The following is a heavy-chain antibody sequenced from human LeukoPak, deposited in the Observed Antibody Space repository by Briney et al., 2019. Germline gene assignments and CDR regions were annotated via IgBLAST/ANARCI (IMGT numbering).Heavy chain of an antibody. CDR1: GFTFSSYG. CDR2: ISYDGSNK. D-gene: IGHD3-3*01. Sequence: GGSLRLSCAASGFTFSSYGMHWVRQAPGKGLEWVAVISYDGSNKYYADSVKGRFTISRDNSKNTLYLQMNSLRAEDTAVYYCARGRPLEWLFGWGQGTLVTVSS. J-gene: IGHJ4*02. CDR3: ARGRPLEWLFG. V-gene: IGHV3-30*03.